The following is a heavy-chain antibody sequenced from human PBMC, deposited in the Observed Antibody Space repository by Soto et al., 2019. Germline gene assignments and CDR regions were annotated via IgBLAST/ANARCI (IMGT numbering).Heavy chain of an antibody. V-gene: IGHV3-72*01. CDR1: GFILSDYY. Sequence: EVQLVESGGGLVQPGGSLRLSCAASGFILSDYYMDWVRQAPGKGLEWVARSRDKAHSYTAEYAASVRGRFTVSRDDSKDSVHLQMISLKSEDTAVYYCARATTRTHRYFESRGKGTLLTVSS. J-gene: IGHJ4*02. D-gene: IGHD2-15*01. CDR2: SRDKAHSYTA. CDR3: ARATTRTHRYFES.